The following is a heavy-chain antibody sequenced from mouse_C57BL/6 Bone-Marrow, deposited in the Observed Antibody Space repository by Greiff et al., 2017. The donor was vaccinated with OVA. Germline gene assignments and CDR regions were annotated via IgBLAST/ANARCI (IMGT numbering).Heavy chain of an antibody. D-gene: IGHD2-3*01. Sequence: VQLQESDAELVKPGASVKISCKVSGYTFTDHTIHWMKQRPEQGLEWIGYIYPRDGSTKYNEKFKGKATLTADKSSSTAYMQLNSLTSEDSAVFFCARGGDCYPACFAYWGQGTLVTVSA. CDR2: IYPRDGST. CDR1: GYTFTDHT. J-gene: IGHJ3*01. CDR3: ARGGDCYPACFAY. V-gene: IGHV1-78*01.